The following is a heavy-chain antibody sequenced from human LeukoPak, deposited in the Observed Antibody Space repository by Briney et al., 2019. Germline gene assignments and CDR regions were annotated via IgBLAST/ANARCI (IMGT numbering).Heavy chain of an antibody. CDR3: AKDLSSGSYYNY. CDR2: ICLDGRI. D-gene: IGHD1-26*01. CDR1: GGPITTRDC. J-gene: IGHJ4*02. V-gene: IGHV4-4*02. Sequence: SETLSLTCGVSGGPITTRDCWSWVRQPPGKGLEWIGEICLDGRIHYTPSLKSRVTISVDTSKNQFSLKLSSVTAADTAVYYCAKDLSSGSYYNYWGQGTLVTVSS.